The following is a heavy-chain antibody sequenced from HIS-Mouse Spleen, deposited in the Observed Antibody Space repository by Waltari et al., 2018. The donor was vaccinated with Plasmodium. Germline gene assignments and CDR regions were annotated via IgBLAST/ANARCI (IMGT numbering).Heavy chain of an antibody. V-gene: IGHV3-7*01. CDR2: IKQDGSEK. Sequence: EVQLVESGGGLVQPGGSLRLPCAASGFTFSSYWRSWVRQAQGKGLEWVANIKQDGSEKYYVDSVKGRFTISRDNAKNSLYLQMNSLRAEDTAVYYCASSWYWYFDLWGRGTLVTVSS. CDR1: GFTFSSYW. D-gene: IGHD6-13*01. CDR3: ASSWYWYFDL. J-gene: IGHJ2*01.